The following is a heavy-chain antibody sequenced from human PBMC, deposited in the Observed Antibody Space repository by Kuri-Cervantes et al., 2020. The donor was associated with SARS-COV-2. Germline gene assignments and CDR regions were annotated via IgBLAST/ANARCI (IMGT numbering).Heavy chain of an antibody. V-gene: IGHV7-4-1*02. D-gene: IGHD3-3*01. CDR2: ISTNTGNP. Sequence: ASVKVSCKASGYSFTSYSMNWVRQAPGQGLEWMGWISTNTGNPTYVRGFTGRFVFSVDTSVSTAYLQISSLKAEDTAVYYCVRGLQRLHTFFDFWSGYSSETMDVWGKGTTVTVSS. CDR3: VRGLQRLHTFFDFWSGYSSETMDV. J-gene: IGHJ6*03. CDR1: GYSFTSYS.